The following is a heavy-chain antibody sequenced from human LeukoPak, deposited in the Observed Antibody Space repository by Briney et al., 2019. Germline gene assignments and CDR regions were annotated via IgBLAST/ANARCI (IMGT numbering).Heavy chain of an antibody. J-gene: IGHJ4*02. Sequence: SQTLSLTCTVSGGSISRGSYYWSWIRQPAGKGLEWIGRIYTSGSTNYNPSLKSRVTISVDTSKNQFSLKLSSVTAADTAVYYCARDPLFDYWGQGTLVTVSS. CDR2: IYTSGST. V-gene: IGHV4-61*02. CDR1: GGSISRGSYY. CDR3: ARDPLFDY.